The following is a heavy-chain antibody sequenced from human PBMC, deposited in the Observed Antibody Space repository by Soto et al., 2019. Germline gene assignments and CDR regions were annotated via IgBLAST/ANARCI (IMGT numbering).Heavy chain of an antibody. CDR3: ANVRTTVTTFAAAP. Sequence: QITLKESGPTLVKPTQTLTLTCTFSGFSLSTSGVGVGWIRQPPGKALEWLALIYWDDDKRYSPSLKSRLTLTKDTAKNQLVLTMTNMDPGATPTYYCANVRTTVTTFAAAPWGQETLVTVSS. CDR1: GFSLSTSGVG. V-gene: IGHV2-5*02. D-gene: IGHD4-17*01. CDR2: IYWDDDK. J-gene: IGHJ5*02.